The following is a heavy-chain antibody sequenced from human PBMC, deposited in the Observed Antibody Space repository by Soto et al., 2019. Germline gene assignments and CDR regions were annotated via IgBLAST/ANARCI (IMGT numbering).Heavy chain of an antibody. CDR2: IYYSGST. Sequence: WTWIRHHPGKGLEWIGYIYYSGSTKHNPSLKSRITISVDTSKNQFSLKPNSVTAADTAVYYCARTKTSSTSFHVDYWAREPRSPSPQ. V-gene: IGHV4-31*02. J-gene: IGHJ4*02. D-gene: IGHD2-2*01. CDR3: ARTKTSSTSFHVDY.